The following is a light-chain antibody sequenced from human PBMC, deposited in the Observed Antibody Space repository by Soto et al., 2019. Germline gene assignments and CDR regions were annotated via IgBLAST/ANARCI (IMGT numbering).Light chain of an antibody. CDR1: SGYSNYK. Sequence: QSVLTQPPSASVSLGASVTLTCTLTSGYSNYKVDWYQQRPGKGPRFVMRVGSGGIVGSKGDGIPDRFSVLGSGLNRYLTIKNIQEEDESDYHCGADHGSGSNPMWVFGGGTKLTVL. J-gene: IGLJ2*01. CDR2: VGSGGIVG. CDR3: GADHGSGSNPMWV. V-gene: IGLV9-49*01.